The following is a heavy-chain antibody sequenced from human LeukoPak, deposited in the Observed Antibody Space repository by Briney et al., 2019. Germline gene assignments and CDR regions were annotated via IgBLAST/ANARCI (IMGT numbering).Heavy chain of an antibody. CDR1: GFTFSSYS. D-gene: IGHD3-10*01. V-gene: IGHV3-48*04. Sequence: GGSLRLSCAASGFTFSSYSMNWVRQAPGKGLEWVSFISSSPSTIYYADSVKGRFTISRDNAKNSLYLQMNSLRAEDTAVYYCVLNYGSGSYYLPLWGQGTLVTVSS. CDR2: ISSSPSTI. J-gene: IGHJ4*02. CDR3: VLNYGSGSYYLPL.